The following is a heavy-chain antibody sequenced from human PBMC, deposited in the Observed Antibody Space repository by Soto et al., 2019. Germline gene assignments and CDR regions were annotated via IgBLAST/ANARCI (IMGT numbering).Heavy chain of an antibody. CDR3: ARFSRGGIAARRGHIAY. CDR2: IYYSGST. CDR1: GGSISSGGYY. D-gene: IGHD6-6*01. V-gene: IGHV4-31*03. Sequence: SETLSIACTVSGGSISSGGYYWSWIRQHPGKGLEWIGYIYYSGSTYYNPSLKSRVTISVDTSKNQFSLKLSSVTAADTAVYYCARFSRGGIAARRGHIAYWGQGTLVTVSS. J-gene: IGHJ4*02.